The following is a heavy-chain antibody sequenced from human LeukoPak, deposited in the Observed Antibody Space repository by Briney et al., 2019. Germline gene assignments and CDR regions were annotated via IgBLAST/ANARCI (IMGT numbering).Heavy chain of an antibody. V-gene: IGHV3-64D*09. CDR2: ISSNGGNT. Sequence: TGGSLRLSCSASGFSFSICSMHRVRQAPGKGLEYVSAISSNGGNTNYADSVKGRFTISRDNSKNTLYLQMTGLRAEDTAVYYCVKATVTSSYFDYFDYWGQGTLVTVSS. D-gene: IGHD4-17*01. J-gene: IGHJ4*02. CDR3: VKATVTSSYFDYFDY. CDR1: GFSFSICS.